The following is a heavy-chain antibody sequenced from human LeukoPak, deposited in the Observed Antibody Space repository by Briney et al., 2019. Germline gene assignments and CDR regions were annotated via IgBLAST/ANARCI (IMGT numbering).Heavy chain of an antibody. CDR2: IRNKANSYAT. CDR1: GFTFSGSA. CDR3: SRLIEAAGTSFDY. Sequence: GGSLKLSCAATGFTFSGSAVHWVRQASGKGLEWVGRIRNKANSYATAYAASVNGRFTISRDDSNNTAYLHMNSLKIEDTAVYYCSRLIEAAGTSFDYWGQGTLVTVSS. V-gene: IGHV3-73*01. J-gene: IGHJ4*02. D-gene: IGHD6-13*01.